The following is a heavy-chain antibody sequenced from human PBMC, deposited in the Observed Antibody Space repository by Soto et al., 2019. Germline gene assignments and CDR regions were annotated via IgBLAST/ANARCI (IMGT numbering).Heavy chain of an antibody. Sequence: QVQLVESGGGVVQPGRSLRLSCAASGFTFSSYGMHWVRQAPGKGLEWVAVIWYDGSNKYYADSVKGRFTISRDNSKNTLYLQMNSLRAEDTAVYYGARAATVTTRYYYYGMDVWGQGTTVTVSS. CDR2: IWYDGSNK. V-gene: IGHV3-33*01. CDR3: ARAATVTTRYYYYGMDV. CDR1: GFTFSSYG. D-gene: IGHD4-17*01. J-gene: IGHJ6*02.